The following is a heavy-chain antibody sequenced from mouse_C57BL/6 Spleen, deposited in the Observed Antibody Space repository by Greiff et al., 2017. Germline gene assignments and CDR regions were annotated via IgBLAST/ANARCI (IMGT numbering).Heavy chain of an antibody. CDR3: AREVYYGSSPFAY. CDR1: GYSFTGYY. J-gene: IGHJ3*01. V-gene: IGHV1-42*01. Sequence: EVKLVESGPELVKPGASVKISCKASGYSFTGYYMNWVKQSPEKSLEWIGEINPSTGGTTYNQKFKAKATLTVDKSSSTAYMQRKSLTSEDSAVYYCAREVYYGSSPFAYWGQGTLVTVSA. CDR2: INPSTGGT. D-gene: IGHD1-1*01.